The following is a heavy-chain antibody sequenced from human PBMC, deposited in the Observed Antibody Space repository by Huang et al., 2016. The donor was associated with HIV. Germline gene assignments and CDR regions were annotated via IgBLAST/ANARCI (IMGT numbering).Heavy chain of an antibody. Sequence: QVQVVESGGGVVQPGRSLRLSCAAYGFNFSTYVMHWVRQAPGKGLGWVALISSDGDNKYYADTVKGRFTVSRDNSKNTLNLQMNSLTNEDTAVYYCVRDSDNSWYRDAFDIWGQGTMVTVS. CDR3: VRDSDNSWYRDAFDI. CDR2: ISSDGDNK. J-gene: IGHJ3*02. V-gene: IGHV3-30-3*01. D-gene: IGHD6-13*01. CDR1: GFNFSTYV.